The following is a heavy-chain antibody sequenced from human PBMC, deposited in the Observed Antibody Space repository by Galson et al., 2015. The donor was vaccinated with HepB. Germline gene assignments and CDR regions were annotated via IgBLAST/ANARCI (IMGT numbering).Heavy chain of an antibody. J-gene: IGHJ5*02. CDR3: ARARGSGWRGTYNWFDP. D-gene: IGHD6-19*01. Sequence: ETLSLTCAVYGGSFSGYYWSWIRQPPGKGLEWIGEINHSGSTNYNPSLKSRVTISVDTSKNQFSLKLSSVTAADTAVYYCARARGSGWRGTYNWFDPWGQGTLVTVSS. CDR1: GGSFSGYY. CDR2: INHSGST. V-gene: IGHV4-34*01.